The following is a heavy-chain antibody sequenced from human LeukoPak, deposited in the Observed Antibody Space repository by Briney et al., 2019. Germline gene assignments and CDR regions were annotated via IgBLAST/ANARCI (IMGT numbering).Heavy chain of an antibody. CDR3: AKGSCSGGSCYSDYCDY. CDR1: GFTFSSYA. V-gene: IGHV3-23*01. Sequence: PGGSLRLSCAASGFTFSSYAMSWVRQAPGKGLEWVSGISGSGGSTYYADSVKGRFTISRDNSKNTLYLQMNSLRAEDTAVYYCAKGSCSGGSCYSDYCDYWGQGTLVTVSS. J-gene: IGHJ4*02. CDR2: ISGSGGST. D-gene: IGHD2-15*01.